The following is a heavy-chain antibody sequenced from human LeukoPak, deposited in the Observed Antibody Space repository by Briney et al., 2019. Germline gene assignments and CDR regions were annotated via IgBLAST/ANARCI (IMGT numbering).Heavy chain of an antibody. Sequence: PGGSLRLSCAASGFTFSSYAMHWVRQAPGKGLEWVAVISYDGSNKYYADSVKGRFTISRDNSKNTLYLQMNSLRAEDTAVYYCTSGAMLVSWGQGTLVTVSS. J-gene: IGHJ5*02. CDR3: TSGAMLVS. CDR2: ISYDGSNK. D-gene: IGHD3-22*01. V-gene: IGHV3-30*04. CDR1: GFTFSSYA.